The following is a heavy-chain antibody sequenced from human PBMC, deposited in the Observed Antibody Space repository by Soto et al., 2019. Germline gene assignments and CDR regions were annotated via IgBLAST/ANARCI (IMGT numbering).Heavy chain of an antibody. CDR2: ISSSGSTI. CDR1: GFTFSYYY. J-gene: IGHJ4*02. D-gene: IGHD3-22*01. Sequence: PGGSLILSCAASGFTFSYYYMSWIRQAPGKGLEWVSYISSSGSTIYYADSVKGRFTISRDNAKNSLYLQMNSLRAEDTAVYYCARTMATMLFLFDYWGQGTLVTVSS. CDR3: ARTMATMLFLFDY. V-gene: IGHV3-11*01.